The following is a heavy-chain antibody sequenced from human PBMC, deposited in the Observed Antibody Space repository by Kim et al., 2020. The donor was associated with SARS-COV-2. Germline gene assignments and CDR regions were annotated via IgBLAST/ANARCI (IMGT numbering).Heavy chain of an antibody. J-gene: IGHJ4*02. CDR1: GGSISSGGYY. CDR2: IYYSGST. D-gene: IGHD3-10*01. CDR3: ARAAVSGSYLGPAVIPREFDY. Sequence: SETLSLTCTVSGGSISSGGYYWSWIRQHPGKGLEWIGYIYYSGSTYYNPSLKSRVTISVDTSKNQFSLKLSSVTAADTAVYYCARAAVSGSYLGPAVIPREFDYWGQGTLVTVSS. V-gene: IGHV4-31*03.